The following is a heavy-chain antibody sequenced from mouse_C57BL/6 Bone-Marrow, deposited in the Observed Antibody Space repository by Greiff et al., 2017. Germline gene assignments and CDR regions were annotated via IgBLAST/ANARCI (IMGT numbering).Heavy chain of an antibody. V-gene: IGHV5-16*01. CDR3: ARDEITTVVEGY. CDR1: GFTFSDYY. D-gene: IGHD1-1*01. CDR2: INYDGSST. Sequence: EVKLMASEGGLVQPGSSMKLSCTASGFTFSDYYMAWVRQVPEKGLEWVANINYDGSSTYYLDSLKSRFIISRDNAKNILYLQLSSLKSEDTATYYCARDEITTVVEGYWGQGTTLTVSS. J-gene: IGHJ2*01.